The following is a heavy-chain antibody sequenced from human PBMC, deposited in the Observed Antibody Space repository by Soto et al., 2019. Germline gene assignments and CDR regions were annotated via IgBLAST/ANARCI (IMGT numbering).Heavy chain of an antibody. CDR2: IIPIFGTA. Sequence: ASVKVSCKASGYTFTSYGISWVRQAPGQGLEWMGGIIPIFGTANYAQKFQGRVTITADESTSTAYMELSSLRSEDTAVYYCARDSPYYYGMDVWGQGTTVTVSS. CDR3: ARDSPYYYGMDV. V-gene: IGHV1-69*13. J-gene: IGHJ6*02. CDR1: GYTFTSYG.